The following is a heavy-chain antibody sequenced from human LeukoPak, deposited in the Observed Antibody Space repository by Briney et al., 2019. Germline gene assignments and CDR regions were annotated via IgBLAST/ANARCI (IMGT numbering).Heavy chain of an antibody. J-gene: IGHJ4*02. CDR2: INHSGST. Sequence: SETLSLTCAVYGGYFSGYYWSWIRPPPGKGLEWVGEINHSGSTNYNPSLKSRVTISVDTSKNQFSLKLSSVTAADTAVYYCARPNARIRGYSYGLRGYFDYWGREPWSPSPQ. CDR3: ARPNARIRGYSYGLRGYFDY. D-gene: IGHD5-18*01. CDR1: GGYFSGYY. V-gene: IGHV4-34*01.